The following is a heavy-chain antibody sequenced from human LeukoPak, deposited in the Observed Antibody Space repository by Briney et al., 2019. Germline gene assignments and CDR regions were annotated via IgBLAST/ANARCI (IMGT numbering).Heavy chain of an antibody. CDR3: ARGDYVWGSYCFDY. V-gene: IGHV4-4*07. Sequence: SETLSLTCTVSGGSISSYSWSWIRQPAGKGLEWIGRIYTSGSTNYNPSLKSRVTISVDKSNNQFSLRLSSVTAADTAVYYCARGDYVWGSYCFDYWGQGTLVTVSS. J-gene: IGHJ4*02. CDR2: IYTSGST. CDR1: GGSISSYS. D-gene: IGHD3-16*01.